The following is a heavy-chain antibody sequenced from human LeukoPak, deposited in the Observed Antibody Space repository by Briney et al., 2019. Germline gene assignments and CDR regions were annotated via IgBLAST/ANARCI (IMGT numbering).Heavy chain of an antibody. CDR1: GFTFTHYA. Sequence: GGSLRLSCAASGFTFTHYAMHWVRQTPGKGLEWVAVIFYDGTIQYYSDSVRGRLIVSRDNSKNTLYLQMNSLRAEDTAVYYCALLNDDYGLGGDFDYWGQGTLVTVSS. CDR3: ALLNDDYGLGGDFDY. V-gene: IGHV3-30*03. J-gene: IGHJ4*02. CDR2: IFYDGTIQ. D-gene: IGHD4-17*01.